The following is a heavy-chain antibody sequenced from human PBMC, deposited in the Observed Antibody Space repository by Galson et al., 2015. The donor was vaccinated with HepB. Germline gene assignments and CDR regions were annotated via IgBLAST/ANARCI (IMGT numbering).Heavy chain of an antibody. V-gene: IGHV3-30-3*01. J-gene: IGHJ3*02. CDR1: GFTFSSYA. Sequence: SLRLSCAASGFTFSSYAMHWVRQAPGKGLEWVAVISYDGSNKYYADSVKGRFTISRDNSKNTLYLQMNSLRAEDTAVYYCARGNSGSPPPRAFDIWGQGTMVTVSS. CDR2: ISYDGSNK. CDR3: ARGNSGSPPPRAFDI. D-gene: IGHD1-26*01.